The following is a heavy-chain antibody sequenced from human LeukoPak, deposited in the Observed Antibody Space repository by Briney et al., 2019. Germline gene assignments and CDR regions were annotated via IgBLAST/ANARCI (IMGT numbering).Heavy chain of an antibody. D-gene: IGHD2-2*02. Sequence: GGSLRLSCAASGFTFSNYSMTWVRQAPGKGLEWVSSISGSDTSTYYADSVKGRFTISRDNSKNTLELQMDSLRAEDTAVYDCTKPRSASSSSCYNYWGQGILVTVSS. CDR2: ISGSDTST. J-gene: IGHJ4*02. CDR3: TKPRSASSSSCYNY. CDR1: GFTFSNYS. V-gene: IGHV3-23*01.